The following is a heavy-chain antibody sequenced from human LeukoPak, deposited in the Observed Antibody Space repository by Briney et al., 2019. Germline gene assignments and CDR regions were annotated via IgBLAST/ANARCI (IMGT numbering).Heavy chain of an antibody. D-gene: IGHD1-1*01. CDR1: GFSFKDYN. V-gene: IGHV3-53*01. CDR3: ARALGWKDYFDS. CDR2: IYSGSST. Sequence: PGGSLRLSCSASGFSFKDYNMHWVRQAPGKGLEWVSVIYSGSSTYYADSVKGRFTISRDNSKNTLYLQMNSLRAEDTAVYYCARALGWKDYFDSWGQGTLVTVSS. J-gene: IGHJ4*02.